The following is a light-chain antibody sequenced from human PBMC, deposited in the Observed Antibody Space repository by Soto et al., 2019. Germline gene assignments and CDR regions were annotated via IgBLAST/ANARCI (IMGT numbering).Light chain of an antibody. CDR2: GIS. V-gene: IGKV3-11*01. Sequence: EIVLTQSPATLSLSPGERATLSCRASQSVSSYLAWYQQKPGQAPRLLIYGISTRATGVPDRFSGSGSGTDFTLTISRLEPEDFAVYYCQQYTDWPLTFGQGTKVDI. CDR3: QQYTDWPLT. CDR1: QSVSSY. J-gene: IGKJ1*01.